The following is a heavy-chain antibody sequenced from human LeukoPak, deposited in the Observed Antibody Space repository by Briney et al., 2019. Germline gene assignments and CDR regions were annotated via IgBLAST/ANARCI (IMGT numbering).Heavy chain of an antibody. Sequence: GGSLRLSCAASGFTFSSYGMHWVRQAPGKGLEWVAVIWYDGGNKYYADSVTGRFTISRDNSKNTLYLQMNSLRAEDTAVYYCARGGPPTTYYYDSSGYSLDYWGQGTLVTVSS. CDR2: IWYDGGNK. J-gene: IGHJ4*02. V-gene: IGHV3-33*01. CDR1: GFTFSSYG. CDR3: ARGGPPTTYYYDSSGYSLDY. D-gene: IGHD3-22*01.